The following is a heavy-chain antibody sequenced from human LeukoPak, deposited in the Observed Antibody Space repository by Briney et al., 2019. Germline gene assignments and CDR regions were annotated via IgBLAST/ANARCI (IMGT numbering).Heavy chain of an antibody. D-gene: IGHD4/OR15-4a*01. CDR1: GGSFSGYY. Sequence: SETLSLTCAVYGGSFSGYYWSWIRQPPGKGLEWIGEINHSGRTNYNPSLKSRVTISVDTSKNQFSLKLSSVTAADTAVYYCARQNYGAAPLRYWGQGTLVTVSS. CDR3: ARQNYGAAPLRY. V-gene: IGHV4-34*01. CDR2: INHSGRT. J-gene: IGHJ4*02.